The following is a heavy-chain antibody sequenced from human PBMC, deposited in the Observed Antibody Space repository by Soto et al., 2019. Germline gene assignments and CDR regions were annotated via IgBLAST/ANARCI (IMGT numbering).Heavy chain of an antibody. J-gene: IGHJ4*02. CDR2: ISGSGGST. D-gene: IGHD4-17*01. CDR1: GFTFSSYA. CDR3: AKDTDFDDYGDYIPLDY. V-gene: IGHV3-23*01. Sequence: GGSLRLSCAASGFTFSSYAMSWVRQAPGKGPEWVSAISGSGGSTYYADSVKGRFAISRDNSKNTLYLQMNSLRAEDTAVYYCAKDTDFDDYGDYIPLDYWGQGTLVTVSS.